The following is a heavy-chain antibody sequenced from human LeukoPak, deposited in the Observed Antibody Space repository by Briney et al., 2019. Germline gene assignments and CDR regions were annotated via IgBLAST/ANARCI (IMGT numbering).Heavy chain of an antibody. D-gene: IGHD3-3*01. CDR1: GFTFSSYA. CDR3: AKDGGYYDFWSGYRFDP. V-gene: IGHV3-23*01. Sequence: GGSLRLPCAASGFTFSSYAMSWVRQAPGKGLAWVSAISGSGASTYYADFVKGRFIISRDHSKNTLYLQMNSLRAEDTAVYYCAKDGGYYDFWSGYRFDPWGQGTLVTVSS. CDR2: ISGSGAST. J-gene: IGHJ5*02.